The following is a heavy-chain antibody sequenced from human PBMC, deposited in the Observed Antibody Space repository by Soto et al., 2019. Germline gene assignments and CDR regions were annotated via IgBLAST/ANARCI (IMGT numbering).Heavy chain of an antibody. J-gene: IGHJ4*02. V-gene: IGHV4-59*01. CDR1: GGSISSYY. CDR2: IYYSGST. D-gene: IGHD3-22*01. Sequence: KPSETLSLTCTVSGGSISSYYWSWIRQPPGKGLEWIGYIYYSGSTNYNPSLKSRVTISVDTSKNQFSLKLSSVTAADTAVYYCASAPSTYLYDSSGYPDHWGQGTLVTVSS. CDR3: ASAPSTYLYDSSGYPDH.